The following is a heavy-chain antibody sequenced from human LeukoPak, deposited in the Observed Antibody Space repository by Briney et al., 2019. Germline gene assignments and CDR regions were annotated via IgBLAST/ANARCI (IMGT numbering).Heavy chain of an antibody. CDR2: ISGSGGST. Sequence: GGSLRLSCAASGFTFSSYAMSWVRQAPGKGLEWVSAISGSGGSTYYADSVKGRFTISRDNSKNTLYLQMNSLRAEDTAVYYCAKVGDDFWSGYILGNFDYWGQGTLVTVSS. D-gene: IGHD3-3*01. CDR3: AKVGDDFWSGYILGNFDY. V-gene: IGHV3-23*01. J-gene: IGHJ4*02. CDR1: GFTFSSYA.